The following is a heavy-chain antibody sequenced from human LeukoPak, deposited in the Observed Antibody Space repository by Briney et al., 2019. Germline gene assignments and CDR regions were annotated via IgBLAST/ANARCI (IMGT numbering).Heavy chain of an antibody. CDR3: AKAPDYYGSGSYSFDY. CDR2: IYYSGST. J-gene: IGHJ4*02. D-gene: IGHD3-10*01. Sequence: PSETLSLTCTVSGGSISSSSYYWGWIRQPPGKGLEWIGSIYYSGSTYYNPSLKSRVTISVDTSKNQFSLKLSSVTAADTAVYFCAKAPDYYGSGSYSFDYWGQGTLVTVSS. V-gene: IGHV4-39*07. CDR1: GGSISSSSYY.